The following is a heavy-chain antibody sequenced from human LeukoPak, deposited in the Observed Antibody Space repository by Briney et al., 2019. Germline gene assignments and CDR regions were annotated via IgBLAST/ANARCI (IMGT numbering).Heavy chain of an antibody. Sequence: GSSVKVSCKASGGTFSSYAISWVRQAPGQGLEWMGRIIPILGIANYAQKFQGRVTITADKSTSTAYMELSSLRSEDTAVYYCAREPYYYDSSGYYNYFDYWGQGTLVTVSS. V-gene: IGHV1-69*04. CDR3: AREPYYYDSSGYYNYFDY. D-gene: IGHD3-22*01. J-gene: IGHJ4*02. CDR1: GGTFSSYA. CDR2: IIPILGIA.